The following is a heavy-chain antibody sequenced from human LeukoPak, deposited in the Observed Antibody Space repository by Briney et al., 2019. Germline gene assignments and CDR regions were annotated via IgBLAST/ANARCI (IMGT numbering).Heavy chain of an antibody. CDR2: ISGSGGST. D-gene: IGHD6-19*01. J-gene: IGHJ5*02. CDR3: ARLAPRWFDP. Sequence: GGSLRLSCAASGFTFSSYAMSGVRQPPGKGLEWVSSISGSGGSTYYADSVRGRFTLSRDNSKNTVFLQMNSLRAEDTAVYYCARLAPRWFDPWGQGTLVTVSS. V-gene: IGHV3-23*01. CDR1: GFTFSSYA.